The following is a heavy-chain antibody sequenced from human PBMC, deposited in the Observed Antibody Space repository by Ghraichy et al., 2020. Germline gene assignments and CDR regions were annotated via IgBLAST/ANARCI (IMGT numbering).Heavy chain of an antibody. CDR2: INAGNGNT. V-gene: IGHV1-3*01. D-gene: IGHD3/OR15-3a*01. CDR3: ARSLEIHGLYYYYGMDV. CDR1: GYTFTSYA. J-gene: IGHJ6*02. Sequence: ASVKVSCKASGYTFTSYAMHWVRQAPGQRLEWMGWINAGNGNTKYSQKFQGRVTITRDTSASTAYMELSSLRSEDTAVYYCARSLEIHGLYYYYGMDVWGQGTTVTVSS.